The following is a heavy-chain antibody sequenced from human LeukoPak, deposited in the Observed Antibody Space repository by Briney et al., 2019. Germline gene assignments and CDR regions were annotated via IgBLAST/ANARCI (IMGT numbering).Heavy chain of an antibody. D-gene: IGHD6-19*01. CDR1: EFTFSTFG. Sequence: GGSLRLTCAASEFTFSTFGMHWVRQAPGKGLEWVAFIRYDGSNKYYADSVKGRFTISRDNSKNTLYLQMNSLRAEDTAVYYCAKDLIAVAGTRWFDPWGQGTLVTVSS. CDR2: IRYDGSNK. J-gene: IGHJ5*02. CDR3: AKDLIAVAGTRWFDP. V-gene: IGHV3-30*02.